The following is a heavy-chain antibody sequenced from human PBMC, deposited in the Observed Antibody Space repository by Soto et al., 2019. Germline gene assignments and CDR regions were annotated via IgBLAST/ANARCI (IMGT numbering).Heavy chain of an antibody. Sequence: PSETLYLTCAISGYSISSYYYWAWIRQPPGKGLEWIGSIYHGGSTYYNPSLKSRVTISLDTSTNQFSLKLDSVTAADTAVYYCARDLSYYVSSAYYSFDYWGQGTLVTVSS. CDR3: ARDLSYYVSSAYYSFDY. D-gene: IGHD3-22*01. V-gene: IGHV4-38-2*02. CDR1: GYSISSYYY. CDR2: IYHGGST. J-gene: IGHJ4*02.